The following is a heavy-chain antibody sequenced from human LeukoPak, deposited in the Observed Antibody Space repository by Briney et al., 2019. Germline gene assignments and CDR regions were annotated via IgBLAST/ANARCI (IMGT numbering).Heavy chain of an antibody. D-gene: IGHD6-13*01. CDR1: GCTFSSYA. Sequence: SVKVSCKASGCTFSSYAISWVRQVPGQGLEWTGGIIPIFGTADYAQKFQGRVTITTDESTSTAYVELSSLRAKDTAVYVCARAHIAAKAAVAFDIWGQGTMVPVSS. J-gene: IGHJ3*02. V-gene: IGHV1-69*05. CDR3: ARAHIAAKAAVAFDI. CDR2: IIPIFGTA.